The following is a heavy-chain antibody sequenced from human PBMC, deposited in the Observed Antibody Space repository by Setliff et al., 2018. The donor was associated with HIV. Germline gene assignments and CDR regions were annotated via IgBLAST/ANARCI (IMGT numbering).Heavy chain of an antibody. CDR2: IKSKSDGGAV. J-gene: IGHJ4*02. CDR1: GFTFRNAW. V-gene: IGHV3-15*06. Sequence: GGSLRLSCAASGFTFRNAWMSWVRQAPGKGPEWVGRIKSKSDGGAVHYAAPVKGRFTISRDDSQDTLYLQMNSLITEDTAFYYSTTAVAQNWYGSGNENYWGQGTLVTVSS. D-gene: IGHD3-10*01. CDR3: TTAVAQNWYGSGNENY.